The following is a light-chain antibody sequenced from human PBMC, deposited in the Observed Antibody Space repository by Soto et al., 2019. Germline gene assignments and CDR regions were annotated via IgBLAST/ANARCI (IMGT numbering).Light chain of an antibody. CDR2: WAS. CDR3: QQYYSSPPVT. CDR1: QSVIYSSNSKDH. Sequence: DIVMTQSPDSLAVSLGERATINCKSSQSVIYSSNSKDHLAWYQQKPGQPPKLLISWASTRESGVPDRFIGSGSGTDFTLTISSLQAEDVAIYYCQQYYSSPPVTFGPGTKVQSK. J-gene: IGKJ3*01. V-gene: IGKV4-1*01.